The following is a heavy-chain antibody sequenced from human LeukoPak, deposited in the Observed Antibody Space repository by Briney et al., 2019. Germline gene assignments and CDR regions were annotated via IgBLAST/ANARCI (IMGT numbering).Heavy chain of an antibody. CDR2: ITNDGSST. CDR3: ARDQRELAGPNWFDP. J-gene: IGHJ5*02. CDR1: GLTFSSHW. V-gene: IGHV3-74*01. Sequence: GGSLRLSCAASGLTFSSHWMHWVRQAPGKGLVWVSRITNDGSSTTYADSVKGRFTISRDNAKNMLYLQVNSLRAEDTAVYYCARDQRELAGPNWFDPWGQGTLVTVSS. D-gene: IGHD6-19*01.